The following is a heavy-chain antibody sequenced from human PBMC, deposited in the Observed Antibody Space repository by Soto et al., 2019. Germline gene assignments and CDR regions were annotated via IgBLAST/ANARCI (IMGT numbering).Heavy chain of an antibody. D-gene: IGHD2-2*01. Sequence: QVQLVQSGAEVKKPGSSVKVSCKASGGTFSSYAISWVRQAPGQGLEWMGGIIPIFGTANYAQKFQGRVTITADESTSTAYMELSSLRSEDTAVYYCARDQEGDIVVVPAATSSYYYYGMDVWGQGTTVTVSS. V-gene: IGHV1-69*01. CDR1: GGTFSSYA. J-gene: IGHJ6*02. CDR2: IIPIFGTA. CDR3: ARDQEGDIVVVPAATSSYYYYGMDV.